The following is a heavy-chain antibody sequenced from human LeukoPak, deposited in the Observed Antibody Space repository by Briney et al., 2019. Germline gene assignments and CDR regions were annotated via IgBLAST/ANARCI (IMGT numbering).Heavy chain of an antibody. Sequence: ASVKVSCKASGYTFTGYYMHWVRQAPGQGLEWMGWINPNSGGTNYAQKFQGRVTMTRDTSISTAYMDLRSLKHDDTAVYYCARGYSYGRAYWYFDLWGRGTLVTVSS. D-gene: IGHD5-18*01. CDR2: INPNSGGT. CDR1: GYTFTGYY. V-gene: IGHV1-2*02. J-gene: IGHJ2*01. CDR3: ARGYSYGRAYWYFDL.